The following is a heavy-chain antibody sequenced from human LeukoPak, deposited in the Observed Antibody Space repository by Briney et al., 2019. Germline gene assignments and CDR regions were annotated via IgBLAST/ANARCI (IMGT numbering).Heavy chain of an antibody. D-gene: IGHD2-2*01. CDR1: GHTFTSHG. J-gene: IGHJ6*02. CDR3: ASATPSDTDYYGMDV. Sequence: ASVKVSCKASGHTFTSHGISWVRQAPGQGLDWMGWISAYNGNTNYAQKLQGRVTMTTDTSTSTAYMELRSLRSDDTAVYYCASATPSDTDYYGMDVWGQGTTVTVSS. V-gene: IGHV1-18*01. CDR2: ISAYNGNT.